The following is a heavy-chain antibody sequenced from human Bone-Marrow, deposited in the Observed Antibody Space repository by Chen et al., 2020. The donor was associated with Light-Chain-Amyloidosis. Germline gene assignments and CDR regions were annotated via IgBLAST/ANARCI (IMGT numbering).Heavy chain of an antibody. D-gene: IGHD5-12*01. V-gene: IGHV5-51*01. CDR3: ARRGDGYNFDY. CDR2: ISPDDSDA. Sequence: EVQLEQSGPEVKKPGESLKISCKGSGYTFPNYWIGWVRQMPGKGLGWMGVISPDDSDARYSPSFEGQVTISADKSITAAYLQWRSLKASDTAMYYCARRGDGYNFDYWGQGTLVTVSS. J-gene: IGHJ4*02. CDR1: GYTFPNYW.